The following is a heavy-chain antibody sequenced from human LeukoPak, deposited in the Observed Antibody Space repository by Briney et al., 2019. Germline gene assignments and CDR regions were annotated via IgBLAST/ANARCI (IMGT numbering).Heavy chain of an antibody. V-gene: IGHV4-59*01. CDR1: GGSISSNY. CDR3: AIRNPNYDYVWEMDY. D-gene: IGHD3-16*01. Sequence: SETLSLTCTVSGGSISSNYWSWIRQPQGKGLEWIWYIYYSGSTNYNPSLTIRVTISVDTSKNQFSLKLSSVTAADTAVYYCAIRNPNYDYVWEMDYWGQGTLVTVSS. J-gene: IGHJ4*02. CDR2: IYYSGST.